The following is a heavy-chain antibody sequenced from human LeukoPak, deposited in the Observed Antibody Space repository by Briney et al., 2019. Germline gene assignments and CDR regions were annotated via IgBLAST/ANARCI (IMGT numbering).Heavy chain of an antibody. V-gene: IGHV4-4*07. J-gene: IGHJ5*02. CDR3: ARDQWIVVVPAAKTLQYYNWFDP. CDR2: IYTSGST. Sequence: SETLSLTCTVSGGSISSYYWSWIRQPAGKGLEWIGRIYTSGSTNYNPSLKSRVTMSVDTSKNQFSLKLSSVTAADTAVYYCARDQWIVVVPAAKTLQYYNWFDPWGQGTLVTVSS. D-gene: IGHD2-2*01. CDR1: GGSISSYY.